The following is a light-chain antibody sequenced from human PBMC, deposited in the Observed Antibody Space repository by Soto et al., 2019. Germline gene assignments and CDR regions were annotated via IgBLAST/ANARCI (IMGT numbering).Light chain of an antibody. J-gene: IGLJ3*02. Sequence: QSVLTQPPSVSGAPGQRVSISCSGSSSNIGAGYDVHWYQQLPGTAPKLLIYGNSNRPSGVPDRFSGSKSGTSASLAITGLQAEDGADYYCHSYDSSLSGWVFGGGPKLTVL. V-gene: IGLV1-40*01. CDR2: GNS. CDR1: SSNIGAGYD. CDR3: HSYDSSLSGWV.